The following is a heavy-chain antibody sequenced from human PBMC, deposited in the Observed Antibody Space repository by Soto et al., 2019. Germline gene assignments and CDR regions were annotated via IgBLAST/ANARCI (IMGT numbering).Heavy chain of an antibody. CDR2: IYYSGST. J-gene: IGHJ6*02. Sequence: QLQLQESGPRLVKPSETLSLTCSVSGGSISSSSYSWGWIRQPPGKGLEWIGTIYYSGSTTYNPSPEGRVAISADTPNNQLSLRLSSVTAADTAVYYCGRQPGHCGSTTCFGYYSVDVWGQGTTVTVS. CDR1: GGSISSSSYS. V-gene: IGHV4-39*01. D-gene: IGHD2-2*01. CDR3: GRQPGHCGSTTCFGYYSVDV.